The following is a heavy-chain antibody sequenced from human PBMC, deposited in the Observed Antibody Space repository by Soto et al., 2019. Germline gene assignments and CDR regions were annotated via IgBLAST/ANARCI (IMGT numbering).Heavy chain of an antibody. V-gene: IGHV4-61*01. CDR3: AGERSNYGGNSKYYFDY. D-gene: IGHD4-17*01. Sequence: SETLSLTCTVSGGSVSSGSYYWSWIRQPPGKGLEWIGYIYYSGSTNYNPSLKSRVTISVDTSKNQFSLKLSSVTAADTAVYYCAGERSNYGGNSKYYFDYWGQGTLVTVSS. CDR1: GGSVSSGSYY. J-gene: IGHJ4*02. CDR2: IYYSGST.